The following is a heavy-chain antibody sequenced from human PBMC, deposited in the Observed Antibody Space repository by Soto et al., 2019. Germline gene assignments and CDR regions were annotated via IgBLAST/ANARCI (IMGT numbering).Heavy chain of an antibody. J-gene: IGHJ5*02. Sequence: SETVSLTCAVYGGSFSGYYWSWIRQPPGKGLEWIGEINHSGSTNYNPSLKSRVTISVDTSKNQFSLKLSSVTAADTAVYYCAREGYCSSTSCYRTNGINWFDPWGQGTLVTVSS. D-gene: IGHD2-2*01. V-gene: IGHV4-34*01. CDR2: INHSGST. CDR3: AREGYCSSTSCYRTNGINWFDP. CDR1: GGSFSGYY.